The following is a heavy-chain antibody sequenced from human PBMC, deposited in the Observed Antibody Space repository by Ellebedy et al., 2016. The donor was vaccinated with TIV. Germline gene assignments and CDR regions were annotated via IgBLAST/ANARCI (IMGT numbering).Heavy chain of an antibody. V-gene: IGHV3-21*06. D-gene: IGHD3-9*01. CDR1: GFSFSNYD. CDR2: VTGSDFPGGSDNR. CDR3: ARDVYYDFSTGKLADAFDV. J-gene: IGHJ3*01. Sequence: GGSLRLSXAASGFSFSNYDMGWVRQSPGKGLEWVSTVTGSDFPGGSDNRYYADSVRGRFTVSRDNVKDSFYLHMHSVRDEDTAVYYCARDVYYDFSTGKLADAFDVWGPGTTVTVSS.